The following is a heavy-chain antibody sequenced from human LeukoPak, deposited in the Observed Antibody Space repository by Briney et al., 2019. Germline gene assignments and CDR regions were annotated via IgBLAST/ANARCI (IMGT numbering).Heavy chain of an antibody. J-gene: IGHJ4*02. D-gene: IGHD6-13*01. CDR2: INPNSGGT. Sequence: AATVKVSCKASGYTFTGYYVHWARQAPGQGLEWMGWINPNSGGTSYAQRSQGRVTMTRDTSISTAYMELSSLRSDDTAVYYCARGTGYSSSWTPNQPFDYRGQGTLVTVSS. CDR3: ARGTGYSSSWTPNQPFDY. V-gene: IGHV1-2*02. CDR1: GYTFTGYY.